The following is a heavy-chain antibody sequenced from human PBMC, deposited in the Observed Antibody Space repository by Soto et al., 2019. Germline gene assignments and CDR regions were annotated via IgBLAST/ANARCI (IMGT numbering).Heavy chain of an antibody. CDR1: GFTFSDYA. V-gene: IGHV3-43D*04. CDR3: AQDNGDEMEVGHSLFYNYGMDF. D-gene: IGHD2-8*01. CDR2: ISWDGGTT. J-gene: IGHJ6*02. Sequence: GGSLRLSCAASGFTFSDYAMHWVRQAPGKGLEWVSLISWDGGTTYYADSVKGLFTISRDNTKNSLDLQMNSLRAEDTALYNWAQDNGDEMEVGHSLFYNYGMDFWGQGTTVTAP.